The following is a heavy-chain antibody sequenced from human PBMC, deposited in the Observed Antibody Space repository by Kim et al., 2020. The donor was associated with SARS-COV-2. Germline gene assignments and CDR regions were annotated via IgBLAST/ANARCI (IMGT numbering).Heavy chain of an antibody. J-gene: IGHJ5*02. Sequence: SQTLSLTCVISGDSVSSNIASWMWVRQSPSRGLEWLGRTYYRSKWYNEYAVSVKSRITINPDTSKNQFSLQLNSVTPEDTAMYYCARAQWVLGTIAPWGQGTLVTVSS. CDR3: ARAQWVLGTIAP. CDR1: GDSVSSNIAS. V-gene: IGHV6-1*01. D-gene: IGHD1-26*01. CDR2: TYYRSKWYN.